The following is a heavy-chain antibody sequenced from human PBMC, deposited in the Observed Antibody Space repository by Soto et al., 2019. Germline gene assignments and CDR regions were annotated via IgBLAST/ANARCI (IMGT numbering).Heavy chain of an antibody. Sequence: QVQLVQSGAEVKKPGSSVKVSCKASGGTFSSYAISWVRQAPGQGLEWMGGIIPIFGTANYAQKFQGRVTITADESTSTAYMELSSLRSEDTAVYYCARDRAATTPREYYYGMDVWGQGTTVTVSS. J-gene: IGHJ6*02. CDR3: ARDRAATTPREYYYGMDV. D-gene: IGHD4-4*01. CDR2: IIPIFGTA. CDR1: GGTFSSYA. V-gene: IGHV1-69*01.